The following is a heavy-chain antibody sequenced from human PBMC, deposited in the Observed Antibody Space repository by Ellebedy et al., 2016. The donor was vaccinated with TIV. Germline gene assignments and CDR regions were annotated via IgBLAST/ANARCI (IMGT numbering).Heavy chain of an antibody. D-gene: IGHD6-19*01. V-gene: IGHV3-7*01. CDR1: GFTLSNYL. J-gene: IGHJ4*02. CDR2: INQDESER. Sequence: GESLKISCAASGFTLSNYLMTWVRQAPGKGLEWVAYINQDESERNYVDSVKGRFTISRNNAKNPLHLQMNGLPDEDTAVYFCARDQWLGRAYYFDCWGPGTLVTVSS. CDR3: ARDQWLGRAYYFDC.